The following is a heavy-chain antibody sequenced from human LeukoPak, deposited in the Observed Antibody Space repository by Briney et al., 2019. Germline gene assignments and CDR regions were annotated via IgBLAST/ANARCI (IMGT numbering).Heavy chain of an antibody. V-gene: IGHV4-61*02. CDR2: IYTSGST. Sequence: PSETLSLTCTVSGGSISSGSYYWSWIRQPAGKGLEWIGRIYTSGSTNYNPSLKSRVIISVDTSKNQFSLKLSSVTAADTAVYYCARLHYYDSSFPDYWGQGTLVTVSS. J-gene: IGHJ4*02. CDR3: ARLHYYDSSFPDY. D-gene: IGHD3-22*01. CDR1: GGSISSGSYY.